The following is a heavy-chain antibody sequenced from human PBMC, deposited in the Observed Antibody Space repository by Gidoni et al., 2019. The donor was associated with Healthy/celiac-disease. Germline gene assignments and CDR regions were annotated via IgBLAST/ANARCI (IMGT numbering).Heavy chain of an antibody. Sequence: QVQLVQSGAEVKKPGASVKVSCKASGYTFTSYDINWVRQATGPGLEWMGWMNPNSGNTGYAQKFQGRVTMTRNTSIRTAYMELSSLRSEDTAVYYGARESSGWYDAFDIWGQGTMVTVSS. CDR2: MNPNSGNT. V-gene: IGHV1-8*01. CDR1: GYTFTSYD. D-gene: IGHD6-19*01. J-gene: IGHJ3*02. CDR3: ARESSGWYDAFDI.